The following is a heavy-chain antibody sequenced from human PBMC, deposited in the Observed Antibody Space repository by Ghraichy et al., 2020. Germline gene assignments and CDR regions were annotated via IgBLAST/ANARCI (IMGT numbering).Heavy chain of an antibody. CDR2: IYSGGST. Sequence: GGSLRLSCAASGFTVSSHYMSWVRQAPGKGLEWVSVIYSGGSTYYADSVKGRFTISRDNSKNTLYLQMNSLRAEDTAVYYCARVLLSYYYGMDVWGQGTTVTVSS. CDR3: ARVLLSYYYGMDV. J-gene: IGHJ6*02. V-gene: IGHV3-53*01. CDR1: GFTVSSHY.